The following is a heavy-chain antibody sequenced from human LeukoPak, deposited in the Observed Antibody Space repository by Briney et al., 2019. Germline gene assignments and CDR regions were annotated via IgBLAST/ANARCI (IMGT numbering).Heavy chain of an antibody. CDR3: ARDRGALDY. Sequence: PGGSLRLSCAASRFTLSTYWMSWVRQAPGKGLEWVAHIKQDGSQEYYVDSVKGRFTISRDSAKNSLYLQMNSLRAEDTAVYYCARDRGALDYWGQGTLVTVSS. V-gene: IGHV3-7*01. J-gene: IGHJ4*02. CDR2: IKQDGSQE. CDR1: RFTLSTYW.